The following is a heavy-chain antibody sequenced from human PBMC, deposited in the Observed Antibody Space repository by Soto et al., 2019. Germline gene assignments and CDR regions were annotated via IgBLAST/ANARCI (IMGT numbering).Heavy chain of an antibody. Sequence: SETLSLTCTVSGGSISSGDYYWSWIRQPPGKGLEWIGYIYYSGSTYYNPSLKSRVTISVDTSKNQFSLKLSSVTAADTAVYYCARGSCPRKYYDSSGYSVDYWGQGTLVTVSS. V-gene: IGHV4-30-4*01. D-gene: IGHD3-22*01. J-gene: IGHJ4*01. CDR2: IYYSGST. CDR1: GGSISSGDYY. CDR3: ARGSCPRKYYDSSGYSVDY.